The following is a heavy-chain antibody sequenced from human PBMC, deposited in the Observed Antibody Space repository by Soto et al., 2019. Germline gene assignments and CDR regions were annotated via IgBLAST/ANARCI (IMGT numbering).Heavy chain of an antibody. CDR3: TTSTTNPAAGGIFYYYYGMDV. Sequence: SGGSLRLSCAASGFTFSNAWMSWVRQAPGKGLEWVGRIKSKTDGGTTDYAAPVKGRFTISRDDSKNTLYLQMNSLKTGDTAVYYCTTSTTNPAAGGIFYYYYGMDVWGQGTTVTVSS. D-gene: IGHD6-13*01. CDR2: IKSKTDGGTT. V-gene: IGHV3-15*01. CDR1: GFTFSNAW. J-gene: IGHJ6*02.